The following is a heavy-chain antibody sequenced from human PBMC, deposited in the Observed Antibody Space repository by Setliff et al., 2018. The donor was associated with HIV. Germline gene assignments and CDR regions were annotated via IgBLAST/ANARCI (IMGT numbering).Heavy chain of an antibody. V-gene: IGHV1-2*02. CDR3: ARGGDDSGPGTWTFDY. Sequence: GASVKVSCKASGYTFSDYYLHWVRQAPGQGLEWMGWINGNTGATNYAQKFQGRVTITRDTSMYTAYMELTRLRFDDTAVYSCARGGDDSGPGTWTFDYWGQGALVTAPQ. J-gene: IGHJ4*02. D-gene: IGHD3-10*01. CDR2: INGNTGAT. CDR1: GYTFSDYY.